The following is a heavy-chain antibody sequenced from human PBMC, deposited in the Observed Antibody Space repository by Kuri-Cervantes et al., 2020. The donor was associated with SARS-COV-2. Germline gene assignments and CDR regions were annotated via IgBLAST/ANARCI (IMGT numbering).Heavy chain of an antibody. D-gene: IGHD1-1*01. CDR1: GFTFSSYA. CDR2: ISSSSSYI. CDR3: AREKLAGYYYYYMDV. Sequence: GGSLRLSCAASGFTFSSYAMSWVRQAPGKGLEWVSSISSSSSYIYYADSVKGRFTISRDNAKNSLYLQMNSLRAEDTAVYYCAREKLAGYYYYYMDVWGKGTTVTVSS. J-gene: IGHJ6*03. V-gene: IGHV3-21*01.